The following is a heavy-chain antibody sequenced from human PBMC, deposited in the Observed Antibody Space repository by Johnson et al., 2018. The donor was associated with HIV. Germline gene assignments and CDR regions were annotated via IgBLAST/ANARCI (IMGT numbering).Heavy chain of an antibody. Sequence: MQFVESGGELVQPGGSLRLSCAASGFTFSSYAMHWVRQATGKGLEWVSAIGTAGDTSYPGSVKGRFTISRANAKNSLYLQMNRLRAVDTAVYYCAIGSSYYYYSSGSDAFDIWGQVTMVTVSS. CDR3: AIGSSYYYYSSGSDAFDI. V-gene: IGHV3-13*01. CDR1: GFTFSSYA. D-gene: IGHD3-22*01. J-gene: IGHJ3*02. CDR2: IGTAGDT.